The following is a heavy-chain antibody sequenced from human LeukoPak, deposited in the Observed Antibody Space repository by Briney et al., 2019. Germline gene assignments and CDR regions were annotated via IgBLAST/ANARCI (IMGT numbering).Heavy chain of an antibody. D-gene: IGHD1-7*01. J-gene: IGHJ1*01. CDR3: ARPTGATAQSSSFLH. Sequence: GGSLRLSCAASGFTFSSYEMNWVRQAPGKGLEWVSYISGSVSDSVSTIYYADSVKGRFTISRGNAKNTFYLQMNSLRVEDTAVYYCARPTGATAQSSSFLHWGQGTLVTVSS. CDR1: GFTFSSYE. V-gene: IGHV3-48*03. CDR2: ISGSVSDSVSTI.